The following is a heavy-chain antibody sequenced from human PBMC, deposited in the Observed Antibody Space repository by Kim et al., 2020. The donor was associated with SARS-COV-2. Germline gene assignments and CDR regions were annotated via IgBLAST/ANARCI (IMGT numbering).Heavy chain of an antibody. CDR3: ARHGGGQLVLVLYAAYFDS. V-gene: IGHV4-39*01. J-gene: IGHJ4*02. CDR2: IYYSGST. CDR1: GGSISSSSYY. Sequence: SETLSLTCTVSGGSISSSSYYWGWIRQPPGKGLEWIGSIYYSGSTYYNPSLKSRATISVDTSNNQFSLKLSLVTAADTAVYYWARHGGGQLVLVLYAAYFDSWGQGTLVTVSS. D-gene: IGHD2-8*02.